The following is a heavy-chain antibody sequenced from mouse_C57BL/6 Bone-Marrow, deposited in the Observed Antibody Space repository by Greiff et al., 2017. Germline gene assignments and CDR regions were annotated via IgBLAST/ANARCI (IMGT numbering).Heavy chain of an antibody. Sequence: EVKLMESGGDLVKPGGSLKLSCAASGFTFSSYGMSWVRQTPDKRLEWVATISSGGSYTYYPDSVKGRFTISRDNAKNTLYLQMSSLKSEDTAMYYCARHWDGYAMDYWGQGTSVTVSS. CDR2: ISSGGSYT. V-gene: IGHV5-6*01. CDR1: GFTFSSYG. CDR3: ARHWDGYAMDY. J-gene: IGHJ4*01. D-gene: IGHD4-1*01.